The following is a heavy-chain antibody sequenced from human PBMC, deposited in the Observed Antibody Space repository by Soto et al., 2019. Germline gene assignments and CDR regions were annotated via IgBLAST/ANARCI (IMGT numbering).Heavy chain of an antibody. Sequence: AGGSLRLSCAASGFTFSSYAMSWVRQAPGKVLEWVSAISGSRTTTAYADSVKGRFTSSSDNSKNTLYLQMNSLRIDDTAIYYCEKDAGSVCSGGSCSFQAPDHGGEGTRVTVS. CDR1: GFTFSSYA. J-gene: IGHJ4*02. D-gene: IGHD2-15*01. CDR2: ISGSRTTT. V-gene: IGHV3-23*01. CDR3: EKDAGSVCSGGSCSFQAPDH.